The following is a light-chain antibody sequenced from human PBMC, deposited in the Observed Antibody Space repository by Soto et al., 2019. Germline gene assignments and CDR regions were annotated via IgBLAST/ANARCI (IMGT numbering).Light chain of an antibody. CDR1: SSNIGTNY. CDR2: NNN. J-gene: IGLJ2*01. CDR3: AAWDDSLSGPV. V-gene: IGLV1-47*02. Sequence: QSVLTQPPSAYGTPGQRVTISCSGSSSNIGTNYVFWYQHLPGTAPKLLIYNNNQRPSGVPDRFSGSKSGTSASLAISGLRSEDEADYYCAAWDDSLSGPVFGGGTKVTVL.